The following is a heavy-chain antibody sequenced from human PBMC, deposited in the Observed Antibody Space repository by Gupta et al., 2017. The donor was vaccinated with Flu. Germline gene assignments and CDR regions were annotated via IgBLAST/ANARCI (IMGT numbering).Heavy chain of an antibody. V-gene: IGHV4-59*01. J-gene: IGHJ4*02. Sequence: QVQLQESGPGLVKPSETLSLTCTVSGGSISSYYWSWIRQPPGKGLEWIGYIYYSGSTNYNPSLKSRVTISVDTSKNLFSLKLSSVTAADTAVYYCARANSLEYSSSSIDYWGQGTLVTVSS. CDR3: ARANSLEYSSSSIDY. CDR2: IYYSGST. D-gene: IGHD6-6*01. CDR1: GGSISSYY.